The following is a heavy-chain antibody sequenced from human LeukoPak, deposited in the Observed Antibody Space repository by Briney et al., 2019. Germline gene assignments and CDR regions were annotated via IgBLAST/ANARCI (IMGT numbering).Heavy chain of an antibody. J-gene: IGHJ4*02. CDR1: GGSISSYY. Sequence: SETLSLTCTVSGGSISSYYWSWIRQPPGKGLEWIGYIYYTGSTNNNPSLKSRVTISVDTSKNQFSLKMRSVTAADTAVYYCARVRAVAGTPPDYWGQGTLVTVSS. CDR3: ARVRAVAGTPPDY. V-gene: IGHV4-59*08. CDR2: IYYTGST. D-gene: IGHD6-19*01.